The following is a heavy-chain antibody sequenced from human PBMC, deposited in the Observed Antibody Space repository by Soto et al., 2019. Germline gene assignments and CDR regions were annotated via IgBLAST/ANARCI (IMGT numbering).Heavy chain of an antibody. CDR2: IWYDGSNK. J-gene: IGHJ4*02. D-gene: IGHD1-26*01. CDR1: GFTFSSYG. V-gene: IGHV3-33*01. Sequence: GGSLRLSCAASGFTFSSYGMHWVRQAPGKGLEWVAVIWYDGSNKYYADSVKGRFTISRDNSKNTLYLQMNSLRAEDTAVYYCARDFVGAKPFDYWGQGPLVTV. CDR3: ARDFVGAKPFDY.